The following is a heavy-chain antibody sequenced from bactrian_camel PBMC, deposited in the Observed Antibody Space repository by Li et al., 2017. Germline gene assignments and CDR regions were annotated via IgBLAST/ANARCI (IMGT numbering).Heavy chain of an antibody. Sequence: HVQLVESGGDSVQSGASLTLSCVASRDSWSKNCMAWFRQPPGKEREAVASILPDLGHKFYAESVKGRFAISQETDKTAMFLQMNDLQPNDTARYYCSQCLVVAGTSPFARHIGGWGQGTQVTVS. J-gene: IGHJ4*01. D-gene: IGHD1*01. CDR1: RDSWSKNC. V-gene: IGHV3S54*01. CDR3: SQCLVVAGTSPFARHIGG. CDR2: ILPDLGHK.